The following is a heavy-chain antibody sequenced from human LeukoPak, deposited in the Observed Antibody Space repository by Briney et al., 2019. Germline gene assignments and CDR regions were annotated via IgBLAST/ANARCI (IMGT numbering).Heavy chain of an antibody. CDR2: IYYSGST. V-gene: IGHV4-39*07. J-gene: IGHJ4*02. Sequence: SETLSLTCTVSGGSISSSSYYWGWIRQPPGKGLEWIGSIYYSGSTYYNPSLKSRVTISVDTSKNQFFLKLSSVTATDTAVYYCARRVHSSSWSSYFDYWGQETLVTVSS. CDR3: ARRVHSSSWSSYFDY. CDR1: GGSISSSSYY. D-gene: IGHD6-13*01.